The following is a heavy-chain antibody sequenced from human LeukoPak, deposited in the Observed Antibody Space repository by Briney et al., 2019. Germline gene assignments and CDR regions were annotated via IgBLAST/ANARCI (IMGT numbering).Heavy chain of an antibody. J-gene: IGHJ4*02. CDR1: GGSISSGGYS. V-gene: IGHV4-30-2*01. Sequence: SETLSLTCAVSGGSISSGGYSWSWIRQPPGKGLEWIGYIYHSGSTYYNPSLKSRVTISVDRSKNQFSLKLSSVTAADTAVYYCARGGSVVMPVCEPFDYWGQGTLVTVSS. D-gene: IGHD3-22*01. CDR2: IYHSGST. CDR3: ARGGSVVMPVCEPFDY.